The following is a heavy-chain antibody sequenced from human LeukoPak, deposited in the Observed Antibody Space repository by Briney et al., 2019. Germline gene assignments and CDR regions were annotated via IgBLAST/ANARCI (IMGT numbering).Heavy chain of an antibody. V-gene: IGHV1-46*01. J-gene: IGHJ3*02. CDR3: AREGGYSYGGDAFDI. D-gene: IGHD5-18*01. CDR2: INPSGGST. Sequence: ASVKVSCKASGYTFTSYYMHWVRQAPGQGLEWMGIINPSGGSTSYAQKFQGRVTMTRDTSTSTVYMELRSLRSDDTAVYYCAREGGYSYGGDAFDIWGQGTMVTVSS. CDR1: GYTFTSYY.